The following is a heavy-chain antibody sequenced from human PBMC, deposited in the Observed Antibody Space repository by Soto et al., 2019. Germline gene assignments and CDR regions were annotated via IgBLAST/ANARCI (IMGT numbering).Heavy chain of an antibody. V-gene: IGHV4-34*01. J-gene: IGHJ4*02. CDR3: ARGVGYCSGGSCYLSYFDY. CDR2: INHSGST. D-gene: IGHD2-15*01. Sequence: SETLSLTCAVYGGSFSGYDWSWIRQPPGKGLEWIGEINHSGSTNYNPSLKSRVTISVDTSKNQFSLKLSSVTAADTAVYYCARGVGYCSGGSCYLSYFDYWGQGTLVTVSS. CDR1: GGSFSGYD.